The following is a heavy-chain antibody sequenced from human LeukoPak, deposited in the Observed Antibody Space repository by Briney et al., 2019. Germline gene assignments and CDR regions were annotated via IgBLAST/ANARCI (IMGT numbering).Heavy chain of an antibody. CDR3: ARLVGGSYSDY. CDR1: GFTFSNYA. CDR2: ISRDGTDK. D-gene: IGHD1-26*01. V-gene: IGHV3-30*04. J-gene: IGHJ4*02. Sequence: GGSLRLSCAASGFTFSNYAMHWVRQAPGEGLEWVAVISRDGTDKYYADSVKGRFTISRDNSKNTLYLQMNSLRAEDMAVYYCARLVGGSYSDYWGQGTLVTVSS.